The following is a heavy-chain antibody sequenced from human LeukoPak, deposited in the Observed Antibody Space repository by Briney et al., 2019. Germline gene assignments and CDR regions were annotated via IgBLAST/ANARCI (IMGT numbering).Heavy chain of an antibody. CDR3: ARDNVGPYDFWSGYQFDY. J-gene: IGHJ4*02. CDR1: GGTFSSYA. CDR2: IIPIFGIA. Sequence: SVKVSCKASGGTFSSYAISWVRQAPGQGLEWMGGIIPIFGIANYAQKFQGRVTITTDESTSTAYMELSSLRSEDTAVYYCARDNVGPYDFWSGYQFDYWGQGTLVTVSS. D-gene: IGHD3-3*01. V-gene: IGHV1-69*05.